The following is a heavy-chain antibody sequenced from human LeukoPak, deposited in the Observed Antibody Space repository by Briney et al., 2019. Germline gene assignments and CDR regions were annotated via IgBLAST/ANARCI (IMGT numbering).Heavy chain of an antibody. D-gene: IGHD3-22*01. Sequence: GASVKVSCKASGYTFTSYGISWVRQAPGQGLEWMGWISAYNGNTNYAQKLQGRVTMTTDTSTSTAYMELRSLRSDDTAVYYCARSLPYYYDSSGYYSAYWGQGTLVTVS. CDR1: GYTFTSYG. CDR2: ISAYNGNT. J-gene: IGHJ4*02. CDR3: ARSLPYYYDSSGYYSAY. V-gene: IGHV1-18*01.